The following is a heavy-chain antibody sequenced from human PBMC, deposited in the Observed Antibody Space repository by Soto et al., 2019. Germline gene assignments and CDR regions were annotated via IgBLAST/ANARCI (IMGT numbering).Heavy chain of an antibody. CDR1: GASISSSNYY. CDR3: ARQDLGWYFDL. J-gene: IGHJ2*01. D-gene: IGHD3-16*01. V-gene: IGHV4-39*01. Sequence: QLQLQESGPGLVKPSETLSLTCSVSGASISSSNYYWGWIRQPPGKGLEWIGSFFYTGNTYYKPSLKRRVPISVDTSRNQFSLRLTSVTATDTAVYFCARQDLGWYFDLWGRGTLVTVSS. CDR2: FFYTGNT.